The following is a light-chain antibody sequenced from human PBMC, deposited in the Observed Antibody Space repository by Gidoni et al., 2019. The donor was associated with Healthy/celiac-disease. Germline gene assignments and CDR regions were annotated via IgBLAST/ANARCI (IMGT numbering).Light chain of an antibody. V-gene: IGLV2-14*01. J-gene: IGLJ1*01. Sequence: PARTHPSSGSGSPGQPLTISCTGTSSDVGGYNYVSWYQQHPGKAPKLMIYEVSNRPSGVSNRFSGSKSGNTASLTISGLQAEDEADYYCSSYTSSSTALYVFGTGTKITVL. CDR2: EVS. CDR1: SSDVGGYNY. CDR3: SSYTSSSTALYV.